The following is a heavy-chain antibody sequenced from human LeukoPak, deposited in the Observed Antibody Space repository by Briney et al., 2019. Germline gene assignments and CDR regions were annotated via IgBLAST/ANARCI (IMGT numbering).Heavy chain of an antibody. V-gene: IGHV1-2*02. Sequence: GASVKVSCKASGNTFTGYYMHWVRQAPGQGLEWMGGINPNSGGTNYAQKFQGRVTMTRDTSISTAYMELSRLRSDDTAVYFCARQIISRSTDSFDIWGQGTMVTVSS. CDR1: GNTFTGYY. CDR3: ARQIISRSTDSFDI. D-gene: IGHD6-6*01. J-gene: IGHJ3*02. CDR2: INPNSGGT.